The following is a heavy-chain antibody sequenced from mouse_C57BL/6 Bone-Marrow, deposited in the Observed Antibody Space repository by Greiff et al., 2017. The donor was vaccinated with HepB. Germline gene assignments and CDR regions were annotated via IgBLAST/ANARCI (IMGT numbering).Heavy chain of an antibody. V-gene: IGHV1-81*01. Sequence: VKLQQSGAELARPGASVKLSCKASGYTFTSYGISWVKQRTGQGLEWIGEIYPRSGNTYYNEKFKGTATLTADKSSSTAYMELRSLTSEDSAVYFCARRVASYYFDYWGQGTTLTVSS. CDR1: GYTFTSYG. CDR2: IYPRSGNT. D-gene: IGHD1-1*01. J-gene: IGHJ2*01. CDR3: ARRVASYYFDY.